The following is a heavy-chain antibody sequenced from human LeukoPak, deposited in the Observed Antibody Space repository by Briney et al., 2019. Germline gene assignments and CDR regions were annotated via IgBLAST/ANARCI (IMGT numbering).Heavy chain of an antibody. CDR1: GFTLSAYW. D-gene: IGHD5-12*01. Sequence: GGSLRLSCAASGFTLSAYWMHWVRQAPGKGLMWVSRIEGDGNRITYADSVKGRFTISRDNAKNTLYLQMNSLRAEDTAVYYCTRDWRNLGYDYWGQGALVTVSS. CDR2: IEGDGNRI. V-gene: IGHV3-74*01. CDR3: TRDWRNLGYDY. J-gene: IGHJ4*02.